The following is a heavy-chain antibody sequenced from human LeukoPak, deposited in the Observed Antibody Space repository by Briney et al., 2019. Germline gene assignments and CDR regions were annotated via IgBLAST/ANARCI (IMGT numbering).Heavy chain of an antibody. Sequence: SETLSLTCAVYGGSFSGHYWTWIRQSPGKGLEWIGESTHSGSTNYNPSLKSRLTISVDTFKSQFSLKLTSVSAADTAVYHCARGRTGAAALDFWGPGTLVTVSS. CDR2: STHSGST. CDR3: ARGRTGAAALDF. D-gene: IGHD6-25*01. J-gene: IGHJ4*02. CDR1: GGSFSGHY. V-gene: IGHV4-34*01.